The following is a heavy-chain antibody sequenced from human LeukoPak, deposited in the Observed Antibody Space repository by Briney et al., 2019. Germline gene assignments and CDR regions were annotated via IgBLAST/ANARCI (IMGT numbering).Heavy chain of an antibody. CDR3: ARSGITIFGVVINYYYGMDV. Sequence: GASVKVSCKASGYAFTSYGISWVRQAPGQGLEWMGWISAYNGNTNYAQKLQGRVTMTTDTSTSTAYMELRSLRSDDTAVYYCARSGITIFGVVINYYYGMDVWGQGTTVTVSS. CDR2: ISAYNGNT. D-gene: IGHD3-3*01. CDR1: GYAFTSYG. J-gene: IGHJ6*02. V-gene: IGHV1-18*01.